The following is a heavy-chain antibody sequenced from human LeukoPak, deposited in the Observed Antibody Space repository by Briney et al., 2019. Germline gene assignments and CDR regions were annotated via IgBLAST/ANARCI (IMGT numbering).Heavy chain of an antibody. Sequence: GGSLRLSCAASGLTFSSYAMSWVRQAPGKGLEWVSAISGSGGSTYYADSVKGRFTISRDNSKNTLYLQMNSLRAEDTAVYYCATDIVLVPTANTGFDYWGQGTLVTVSS. V-gene: IGHV3-23*01. CDR3: ATDIVLVPTANTGFDY. J-gene: IGHJ4*02. CDR1: GLTFSSYA. CDR2: ISGSGGST. D-gene: IGHD2-2*01.